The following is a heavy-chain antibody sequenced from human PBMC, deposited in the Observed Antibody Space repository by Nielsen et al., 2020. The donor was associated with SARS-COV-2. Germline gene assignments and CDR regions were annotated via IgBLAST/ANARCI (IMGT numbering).Heavy chain of an antibody. CDR3: ARSALYTSGWFFVS. Sequence: SGPTLVKPTQTLTLTCRFSGFSLTTSGVGVGWIRQPPGNALEWLAVIFWDDNRLYNPSLKSRLTITKDPSKDEVLLTMTNVDPMDTATYFCARSALYTSGWFFVSWGREPWSPPPQ. CDR1: GFSLTTSGVG. CDR2: IFWDDNR. D-gene: IGHD6-19*01. V-gene: IGHV2-5*02. J-gene: IGHJ4*02.